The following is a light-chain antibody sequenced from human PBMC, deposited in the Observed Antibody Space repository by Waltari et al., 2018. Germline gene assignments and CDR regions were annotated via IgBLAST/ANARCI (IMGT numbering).Light chain of an antibody. CDR3: QQYGNLPYT. CDR1: QDISNY. CDR2: DAS. Sequence: DIQMTQSPSSLSASVGDRVTITCQASQDISNYLNWYQQKPGKAPELLIYDASNLETGVPSRFSGGGSGTDFTVTISSLQPEDIATYYCQQYGNLPYTFGQGTKLEIK. J-gene: IGKJ2*01. V-gene: IGKV1-33*01.